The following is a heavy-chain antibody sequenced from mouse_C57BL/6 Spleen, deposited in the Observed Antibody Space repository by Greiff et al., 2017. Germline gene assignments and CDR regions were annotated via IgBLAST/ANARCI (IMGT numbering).Heavy chain of an antibody. V-gene: IGHV1-15*01. Sequence: VQLQQSGAELVRPGASVTLSCKASGYTFTDYEMHWVKQTPVHGLEWIGAIDPETGGTAYNQKFKGKAILTADKSSSTAYMELRSLTSEDSAVYYCTTSVFFAYWGQGTLVTVSA. J-gene: IGHJ3*01. CDR3: TTSVFFAY. CDR2: IDPETGGT. CDR1: GYTFTDYE. D-gene: IGHD3-1*01.